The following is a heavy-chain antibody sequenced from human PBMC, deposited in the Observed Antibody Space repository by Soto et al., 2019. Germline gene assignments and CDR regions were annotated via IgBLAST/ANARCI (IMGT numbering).Heavy chain of an antibody. CDR3: ARPPRALYYGMDV. CDR1: GFTFSSYE. V-gene: IGHV3-48*03. CDR2: ISSSGSTI. J-gene: IGHJ6*02. Sequence: EVQLVESGGGLVQPGGSLRLSCAASGFTFSSYEMNWVRQAPGQGLEWVSYISSSGSTIYYADSVKGRFTISRDNAKNSLYLQMNSLRAEDTAVYYCARPPRALYYGMDVWGQGTTVTVSS.